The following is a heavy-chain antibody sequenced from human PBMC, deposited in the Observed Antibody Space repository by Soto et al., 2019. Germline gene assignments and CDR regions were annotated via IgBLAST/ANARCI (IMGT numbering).Heavy chain of an antibody. CDR2: ISGSGIST. J-gene: IGHJ4*02. CDR1: GFTFSSYA. D-gene: IGHD3-16*01. Sequence: EGQLLESGGGLVQPGGSLRLSCEASGFTFSSYAMTWVRQAPGKGLEWVSSISGSGISTYYADSVKGRFTITRDNSKNKLYLQMNSVRAEDAAVYYCAKSAGSNAYYPNDYWGQGTLVTVSS. CDR3: AKSAGSNAYYPNDY. V-gene: IGHV3-23*01.